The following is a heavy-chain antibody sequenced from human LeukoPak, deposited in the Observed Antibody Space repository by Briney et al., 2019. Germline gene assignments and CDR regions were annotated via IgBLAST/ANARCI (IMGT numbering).Heavy chain of an antibody. J-gene: IGHJ4*02. CDR2: TYYRSKWYN. Sequence: SQTLSLTCAISGGSVSSNSAAWNWIRQSPSRGLEWLGRTYYRSKWYNDYAVSVKSRITINPDTSKNQFSLQLNSVTPEDTAVYYCARATFDWLLPPYYFDYWGQGTLVTVSS. CDR1: GGSVSSNSAA. D-gene: IGHD3-9*01. CDR3: ARATFDWLLPPYYFDY. V-gene: IGHV6-1*01.